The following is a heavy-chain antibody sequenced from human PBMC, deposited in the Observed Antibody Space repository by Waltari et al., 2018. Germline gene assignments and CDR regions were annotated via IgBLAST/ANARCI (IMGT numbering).Heavy chain of an antibody. V-gene: IGHV4-59*01. D-gene: IGHD3-10*01. J-gene: IGHJ3*02. CDR3: ARGLGLGFAFDI. Sequence: QVQLQESGPGLVKPSETLSLTCTVSGGSIRSYYWSWIRQPPGKGLEWIGYIYYSGSTNYNPSLKSRVTISVDTSKNQFSLKLSSVTAADTAVYYCARGLGLGFAFDIWGQGTMVTVSS. CDR1: GGSIRSYY. CDR2: IYYSGST.